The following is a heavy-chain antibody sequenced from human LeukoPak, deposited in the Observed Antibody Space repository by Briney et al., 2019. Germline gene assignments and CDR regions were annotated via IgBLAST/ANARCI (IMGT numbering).Heavy chain of an antibody. V-gene: IGHV3-49*03. CDR3: TSLVPAAKSFDC. D-gene: IGHD2-2*01. CDR1: GFTFGDYA. J-gene: IGHJ4*02. Sequence: PGGSLRLSCTASGFTFGDYAMSWFRQAPRKGLEWVGCIRSKAYGGTTEYAASVKGRFTISRDDSKSIAYLKMNSLKTEDTAVYYCTSLVPAAKSFDCWGQGTLVTVSS. CDR2: IRSKAYGGTT.